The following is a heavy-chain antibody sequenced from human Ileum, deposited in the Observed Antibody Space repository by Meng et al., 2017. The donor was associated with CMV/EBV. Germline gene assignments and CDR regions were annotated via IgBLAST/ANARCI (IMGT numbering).Heavy chain of an antibody. J-gene: IGHJ4*02. CDR1: GYTFTSYD. Sequence: ASVKVSCKASGYTFTSYDIHWVRQATGQGLEWMGWMNPNSGNTGYAQNFQGRVTMTRNTSISTVYMELSGLRSEDTAVYYCARRRGGSSWGDFDYWGQGTLVTVSS. CDR2: MNPNSGNT. CDR3: ARRRGGSSWGDFDY. D-gene: IGHD6-6*01. V-gene: IGHV1-8*01.